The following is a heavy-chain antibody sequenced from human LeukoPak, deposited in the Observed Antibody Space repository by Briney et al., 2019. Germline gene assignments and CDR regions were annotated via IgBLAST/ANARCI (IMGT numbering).Heavy chain of an antibody. CDR1: GFTFSSYE. CDR2: ISSGGSFI. Sequence: PGGSLRLSCAASGFTFSSYEMNWVRQAPGKGVEWVSYISSGGSFIYYADSVKGRFTISRDNPKNSLYLQMNSLRAEDTAVYYCARAPGYRGTIDYWGQGTLVTVSS. CDR3: ARAPGYRGTIDY. J-gene: IGHJ4*02. D-gene: IGHD6-13*01. V-gene: IGHV3-48*03.